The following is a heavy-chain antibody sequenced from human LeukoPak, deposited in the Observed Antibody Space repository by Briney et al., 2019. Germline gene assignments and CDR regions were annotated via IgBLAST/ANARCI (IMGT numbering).Heavy chain of an antibody. D-gene: IGHD3-22*01. Sequence: SVKVSCKASGFTFTSSAMQWVRQARGQRLEWIGWIVVGSGNTNYAQKFQERVTITRDMSTSTAYMELSSLRSEDTAVYYCAALQYDSSGYLYLDYWGQGTLVTVSS. CDR2: IVVGSGNT. V-gene: IGHV1-58*02. CDR3: AALQYDSSGYLYLDY. J-gene: IGHJ4*02. CDR1: GFTFTSSA.